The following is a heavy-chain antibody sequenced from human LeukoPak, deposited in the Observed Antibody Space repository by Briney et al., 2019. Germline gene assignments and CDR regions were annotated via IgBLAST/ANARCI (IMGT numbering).Heavy chain of an antibody. V-gene: IGHV4-39*01. CDR2: IYYSGSA. J-gene: IGHJ4*02. D-gene: IGHD4-23*01. CDR3: ARHRVVTPNY. Sequence: SETLSLTCIVSGGSISNSSYYWGWIRQPPGKGLVWIGSIYYSGSAYYNPSLKSRVTISVDTSKNQFSLKLTSVTAADTAVYYCARHRVVTPNYWGQGTLVTVSS. CDR1: GGSISNSSYY.